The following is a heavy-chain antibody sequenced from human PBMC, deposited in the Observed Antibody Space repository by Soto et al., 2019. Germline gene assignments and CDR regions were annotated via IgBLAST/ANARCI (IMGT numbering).Heavy chain of an antibody. V-gene: IGHV4-31*03. CDR1: GGSISSGGYY. CDR2: IYYSGST. D-gene: IGHD6-13*01. J-gene: IGHJ4*02. CDR3: GRDLAAAGGGPFDY. Sequence: SETLSLTCTVSGGSISSGGYYWSWIRQHPGKGLEWIGYIYYSGSTYYNPSLKSRVTISVDTSKNQFSLKLSSVTAADTAVYYCGRDLAAAGGGPFDYWGQGTLVTVSS.